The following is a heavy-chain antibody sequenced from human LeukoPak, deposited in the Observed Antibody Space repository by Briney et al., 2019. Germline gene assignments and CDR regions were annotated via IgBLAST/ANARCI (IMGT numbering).Heavy chain of an antibody. CDR3: ARAGSLTTPNDY. Sequence: SVKVSCKASGYIFTSFYMHWVRQAPGQGLEWMGGIIPIFGTANYAQKFQGRVTITADESTSTAYMELSSLRSEDTAVYYCARAGSLTTPNDYWGQGTLVTVSS. CDR1: GYIFTSFY. V-gene: IGHV1-69*13. J-gene: IGHJ4*02. CDR2: IIPIFGTA. D-gene: IGHD3-22*01.